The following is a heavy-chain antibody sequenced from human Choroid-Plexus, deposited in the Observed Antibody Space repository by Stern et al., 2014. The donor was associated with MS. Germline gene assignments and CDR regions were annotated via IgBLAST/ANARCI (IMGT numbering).Heavy chain of an antibody. CDR1: GYIFTGYY. D-gene: IGHD3-3*01. J-gene: IGHJ6*02. Sequence: QVQLVQSGAEVKKPGASVKVSCKTSGYIFTGYYIHWVRQAPGQGLEWMAWIKPNTGGTKYAQNFQGRVTMSRDTSISTAYVELSSLTSDDTAVYYCARDQRGITIFGVVTDYYYLGMDVWGQGTTVTVSS. V-gene: IGHV1-2*02. CDR2: IKPNTGGT. CDR3: ARDQRGITIFGVVTDYYYLGMDV.